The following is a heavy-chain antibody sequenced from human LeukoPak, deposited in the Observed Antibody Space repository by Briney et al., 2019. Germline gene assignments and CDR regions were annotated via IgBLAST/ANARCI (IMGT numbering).Heavy chain of an antibody. J-gene: IGHJ6*03. CDR2: INPSGGST. D-gene: IGHD5-18*01. CDR1: GYTFTSYY. Sequence: ASVKVSCKASGYTFTSYYMHWVRQAPGQGLEWMGIINPSGGSTSYAQKFQGRVTMTRDTSTSTVYMELSSLRSEDTAVYYCARAWDTAMVKTVMNCYYMDVWGKGTTVTVSS. V-gene: IGHV1-46*01. CDR3: ARAWDTAMVKTVMNCYYMDV.